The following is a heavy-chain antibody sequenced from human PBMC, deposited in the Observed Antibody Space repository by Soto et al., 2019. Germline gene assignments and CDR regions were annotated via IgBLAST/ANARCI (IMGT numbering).Heavy chain of an antibody. CDR3: ARGIYYGGSYYFDY. CDR2: IYYSGST. CDR1: GGSISSYY. D-gene: IGHD1-26*01. V-gene: IGHV4-59*01. J-gene: IGHJ4*02. Sequence: NPSETLSLTCTVSGGSISSYYWSWIRQPPGKGLEWIGYIYYSGSTNYNPSLKSRVTISVDTSKNQFSLKLSSVTAADTAVYYCARGIYYGGSYYFDYWGQGTLVTAPQ.